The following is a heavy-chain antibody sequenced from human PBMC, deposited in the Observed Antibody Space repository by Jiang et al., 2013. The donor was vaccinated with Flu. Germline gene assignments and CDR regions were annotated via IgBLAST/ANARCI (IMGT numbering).Heavy chain of an antibody. CDR2: IYWDDSK. V-gene: IGHV2-5*02. CDR3: AHTYYYDTSGKTFDY. J-gene: IGHJ4*02. CDR1: GFSLSTTAVG. D-gene: IGHD3-22*01. Sequence: TLTCNFSGFSLSTTAVGVGWIRQPPGKALEWLALIYWDDSKYYSPSLKNRVTVTKDPSKNQVVLTMTNMDPVDTATYYCAHTYYYDTSGKTFDYWGQGTLVTVSS.